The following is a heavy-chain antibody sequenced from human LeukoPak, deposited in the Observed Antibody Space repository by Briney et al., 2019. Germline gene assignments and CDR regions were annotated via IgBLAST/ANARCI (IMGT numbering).Heavy chain of an antibody. CDR3: ARSAPTLDIVVVVAATDFDY. CDR2: IYYSGST. V-gene: IGHV4-59*08. CDR1: GGSISSYY. J-gene: IGHJ4*02. Sequence: SETLSLTCTLSGGSISSYYWSWIRQPPEKGLEWIGYIYYSGSTNYNPSLKSRVTISVDTSKNQFSLKLSSVTAADTAVYYCARSAPTLDIVVVVAATDFDYWGQGTLVTVSS. D-gene: IGHD2-15*01.